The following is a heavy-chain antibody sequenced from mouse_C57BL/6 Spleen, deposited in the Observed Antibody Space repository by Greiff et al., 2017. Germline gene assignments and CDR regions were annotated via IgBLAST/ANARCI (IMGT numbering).Heavy chain of an antibody. J-gene: IGHJ2*01. CDR3: ARGRIDYGYDGGVDY. D-gene: IGHD2-2*01. V-gene: IGHV1-64*01. CDR1: GYTFTSYW. CDR2: IHPNSGST. Sequence: QVQLQQPGAELVKPGASVKLSCKASGYTFTSYWMHWVKQRPGQGLEWIGMIHPNSGSTNYNEKFKSKATLTVDKSSSTAYMQLSSLTSEDSAVYVCARGRIDYGYDGGVDYWGQGTTLTVSS.